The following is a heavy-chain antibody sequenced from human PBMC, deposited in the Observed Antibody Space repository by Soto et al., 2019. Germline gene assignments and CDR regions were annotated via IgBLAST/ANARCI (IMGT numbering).Heavy chain of an antibody. CDR1: GGTFSSYA. Sequence: SVKVSCKASGGTFSSYAISWVRQAPGQGLEWMGGIIPIFGTANYAQKFQGRVTITADESTSTAYMELSSLRSEDTAVYYCARDAGWEYYYDSSGGCMDVWGQGTTVTVSS. CDR2: IIPIFGTA. D-gene: IGHD3-22*01. V-gene: IGHV1-69*13. CDR3: ARDAGWEYYYDSSGGCMDV. J-gene: IGHJ6*02.